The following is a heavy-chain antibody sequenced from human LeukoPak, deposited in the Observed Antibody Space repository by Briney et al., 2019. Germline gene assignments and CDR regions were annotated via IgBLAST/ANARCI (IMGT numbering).Heavy chain of an antibody. CDR1: GYTFTGYY. CDR2: FDPEDGET. J-gene: IGHJ4*02. V-gene: IGHV1-24*01. D-gene: IGHD4-11*01. Sequence: GASVKVSCKASGYTFTGYYMHWVRQAPGKGLEWMGGFDPEDGETIYAQKFQGRVTMTEDTSTDTAYMELSSLRSEDTAVYYCATYNFDYWGQGTLVTVSS. CDR3: ATYNFDY.